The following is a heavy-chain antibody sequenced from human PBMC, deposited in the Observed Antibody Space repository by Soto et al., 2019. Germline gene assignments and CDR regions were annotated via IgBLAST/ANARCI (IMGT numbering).Heavy chain of an antibody. CDR1: GFTFNYYN. CDR3: AREIGAMNH. D-gene: IGHD5-12*01. CDR2: ISSSSSTI. J-gene: IGHJ5*02. Sequence: EVQLVESGGGLVQPRGSLRLSCAASGFTFNYYNMNWVRQAPGKGLERVSYISSSSSTIYYADSVKGRFTISRDNAKNSLYLEMNSLRDEDTAVYYCAREIGAMNHWGQGTLVTVSS. V-gene: IGHV3-48*02.